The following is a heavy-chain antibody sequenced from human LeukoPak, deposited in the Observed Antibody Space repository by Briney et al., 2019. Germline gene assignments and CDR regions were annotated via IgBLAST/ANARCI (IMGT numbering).Heavy chain of an antibody. V-gene: IGHV4-4*07. CDR2: MYVTGCT. Sequence: PSDTLSLTCTVSGASISNYYWTWLRQPAGKGREWIGRMYVTGCTNYSPSLESRVTLSIDKSKKHFFLKLSYLTAADTAVFYCAKVTRTDYYSYMDVWGKGTTVTVSS. CDR1: GASISNYY. D-gene: IGHD1-1*01. J-gene: IGHJ6*03. CDR3: AKVTRTDYYSYMDV.